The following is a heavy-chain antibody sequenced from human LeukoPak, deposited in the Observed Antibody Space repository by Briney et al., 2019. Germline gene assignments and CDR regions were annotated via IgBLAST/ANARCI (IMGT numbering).Heavy chain of an antibody. J-gene: IGHJ4*02. V-gene: IGHV3-15*01. CDR3: TAVPHDSAV. CDR2: IKSKTDGGTT. D-gene: IGHD3-22*01. Sequence: GGSLRLSCAASKFAFNNAWMSWFRQAPGKGLEWAGHIKSKTDGGTTDCAAPVQGRFTISRDDSKDRLYLQMNSLKTEDTAVYYCTAVPHDSAVWGQGTLVTVSS. CDR1: KFAFNNAW.